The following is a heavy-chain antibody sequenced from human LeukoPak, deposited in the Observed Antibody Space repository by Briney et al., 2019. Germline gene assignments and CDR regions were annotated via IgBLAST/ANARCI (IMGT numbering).Heavy chain of an antibody. J-gene: IGHJ4*02. Sequence: PSETLSLTCTVSGGSTSGYFWSWLRQTPEKGLEWIGYIHYSGSTKNNPSLKSRLTLSLDTSKNQFSLKLSSVTAADTAVYYCARDQILRGHYFDYWGQGTLVTVSS. D-gene: IGHD4-17*01. V-gene: IGHV4-59*12. CDR3: ARDQILRGHYFDY. CDR2: IHYSGST. CDR1: GGSTSGYF.